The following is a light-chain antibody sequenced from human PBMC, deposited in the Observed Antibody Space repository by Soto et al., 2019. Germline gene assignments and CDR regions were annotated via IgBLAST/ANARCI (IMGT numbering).Light chain of an antibody. Sequence: EIVLTQSPATLSFSPGERATLSCRASQSVSSYLAWYQQKPGQAPRLLIYDASTRATGIPDRFSGSGSGTDFTLTISRLEPEDSAVYYCQQYGSSGTFGQGTKVDIK. CDR1: QSVSSY. CDR2: DAS. V-gene: IGKV3-20*01. J-gene: IGKJ1*01. CDR3: QQYGSSGT.